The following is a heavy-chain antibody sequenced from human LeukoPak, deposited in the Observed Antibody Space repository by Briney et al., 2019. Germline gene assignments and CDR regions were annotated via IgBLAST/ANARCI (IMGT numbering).Heavy chain of an antibody. V-gene: IGHV3-30*04. D-gene: IGHD5-12*01. J-gene: IGHJ4*02. CDR3: ARDQLAYSGYDTLFDY. Sequence: GRSLRLSCAASGFTFNSYAIHWVRQAPGKGPEWVAVISYDGSNKYYADSVKGRFTISRDNSKNTLYLQLNSLRPEDTAVYYCARDQLAYSGYDTLFDYWGQGTLVTVS. CDR1: GFTFNSYA. CDR2: ISYDGSNK.